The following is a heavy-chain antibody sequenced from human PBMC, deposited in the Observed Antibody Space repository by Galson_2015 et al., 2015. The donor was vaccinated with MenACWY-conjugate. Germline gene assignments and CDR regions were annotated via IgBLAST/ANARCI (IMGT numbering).Heavy chain of an antibody. V-gene: IGHV3-30*18. J-gene: IGHJ4*02. CDR3: AKSYYDSSGYYAHEHFDY. CDR1: GFTFSSYG. Sequence: SLRLSCAASGFTFSSYGMHWVRQAPGKGLEWVAVISYDGSNKYYADSVKGRFTISRDNSKNTLYLQMNSLRAEDTAVYYCAKSYYDSSGYYAHEHFDYWGQGTLVTVSS. CDR2: ISYDGSNK. D-gene: IGHD3-22*01.